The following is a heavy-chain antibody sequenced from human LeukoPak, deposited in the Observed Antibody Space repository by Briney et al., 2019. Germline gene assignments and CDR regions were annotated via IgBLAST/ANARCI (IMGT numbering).Heavy chain of an antibody. CDR3: ARVMSGYSGYDLGY. Sequence: ASVKVSCKASGYTFTSYGISWVRQAPGQGLEWMGWISAYNGNTNYAQKLQGRVTMTTDTSTSTAYMELSSLRSEDMAVYYCARVMSGYSGYDLGYWGQGTLVTVSS. CDR2: ISAYNGNT. V-gene: IGHV1-18*03. CDR1: GYTFTSYG. D-gene: IGHD5-12*01. J-gene: IGHJ4*02.